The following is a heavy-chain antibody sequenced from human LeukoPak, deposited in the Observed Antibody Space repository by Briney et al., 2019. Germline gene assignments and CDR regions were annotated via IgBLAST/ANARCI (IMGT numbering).Heavy chain of an antibody. V-gene: IGHV4-59*02. J-gene: IGHJ4*02. D-gene: IGHD3-10*01. CDR2: IYNSGST. CDR3: ARDRELGY. CDR1: GDSVSIYY. Sequence: SETLSLTCSVSGDSVSIYYWSWIRQPPGKGLEWIGYIYNSGSTNYNPSLKSRVTISVDTSKNQFSLKLTSVTAADTAVYYCARDRELGYWGQGTLVTVSS.